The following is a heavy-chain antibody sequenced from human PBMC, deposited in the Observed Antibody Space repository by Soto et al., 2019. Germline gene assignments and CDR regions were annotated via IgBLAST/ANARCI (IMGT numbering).Heavy chain of an antibody. Sequence: EVQLVESGGGLVKPGGSLRLSCAASGFTFSNAWMNWVRQAPGKGLEWVGRIKSKTDGGTADYAAPVKGRFTISRDDSKNTLYLQMVSLITEDTAVYYCTTQNCSGGSCYSGYYYYGLDVWGQGTTVSVSS. CDR2: IKSKTDGGTA. V-gene: IGHV3-15*07. CDR3: TTQNCSGGSCYSGYYYYGLDV. D-gene: IGHD2-15*01. CDR1: GFTFSNAW. J-gene: IGHJ6*02.